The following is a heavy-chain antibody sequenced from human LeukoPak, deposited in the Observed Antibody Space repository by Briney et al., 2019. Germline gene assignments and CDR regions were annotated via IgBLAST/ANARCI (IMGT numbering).Heavy chain of an antibody. D-gene: IGHD2-2*01. CDR1: GLTFSTYW. J-gene: IGHJ5*02. V-gene: IGHV3-7*03. CDR2: VKHDGSEK. Sequence: GSLRLSCAASGLTFSTYWMSWVRQAPGQGLEWVANVKHDGSEKYYVDSVKGRFTISRDNAKNSLYLQMNSLRAEGTAVYYCAKSGCSSTSCYGLFSGWFDPWGQGTLVTVSS. CDR3: AKSGCSSTSCYGLFSGWFDP.